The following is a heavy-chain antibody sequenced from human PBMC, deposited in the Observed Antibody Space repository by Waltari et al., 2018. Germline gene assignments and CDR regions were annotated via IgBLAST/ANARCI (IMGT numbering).Heavy chain of an antibody. CDR2: IYHSGST. J-gene: IGHJ4*02. CDR1: GYSISSGYS. Sequence: QVQLQESGPGLVKPSETLSLTCAVSGYSISSGYSWGWIRQPPGKGLGWIGSIYHSGSTYYNPSLKSRVTISVDTSKNQFSLKLSSVTAADTAVYYCARRTVEQRGYAFDYWGQGTLVTVSS. V-gene: IGHV4-38-2*01. D-gene: IGHD6-25*01. CDR3: ARRTVEQRGYAFDY.